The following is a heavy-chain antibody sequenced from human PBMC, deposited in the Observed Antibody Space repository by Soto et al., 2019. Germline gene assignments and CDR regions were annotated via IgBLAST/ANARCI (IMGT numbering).Heavy chain of an antibody. V-gene: IGHV1-8*01. CDR1: GYTFTSYD. Sequence: ASVKVSCKASGYTFTSYDINWVRQATGQGLEWMGWMNPNSGNTGYAQKFQGRVTMTRNTSISTAYMELSSLRSEDTAVYYCAISDILTGYPTFTFDDSGQGTLVTVSS. CDR3: AISDILTGYPTFTFDD. CDR2: MNPNSGNT. D-gene: IGHD3-9*01. J-gene: IGHJ4*02.